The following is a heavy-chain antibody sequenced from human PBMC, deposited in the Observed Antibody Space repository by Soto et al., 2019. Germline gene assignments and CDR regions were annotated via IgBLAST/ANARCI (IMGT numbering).Heavy chain of an antibody. D-gene: IGHD2-2*01. Sequence: QVQLVQSGAEVKKPGSSVKVSCKASGGTFSSYAISWVRQAPGQGLEWMGGIIPISGTANYAQKFLGRVMINADESPSTAYMELSSLRSEDMAVYYCARSQGSSTSLEIYYYYYYGMDVWGQGTTVTVSS. CDR3: ARSQGSSTSLEIYYYYYYGMDV. CDR1: GGTFSSYA. J-gene: IGHJ6*02. V-gene: IGHV1-69*01. CDR2: IIPISGTA.